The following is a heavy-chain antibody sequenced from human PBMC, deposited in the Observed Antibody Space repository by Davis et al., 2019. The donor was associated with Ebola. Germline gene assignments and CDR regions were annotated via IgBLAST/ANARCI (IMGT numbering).Heavy chain of an antibody. CDR3: ATYTALVGFDS. Sequence: SETLSLTCVVSGGSISSSDWWSCVRQPPGKGLEWIAESHHSGTTANYNPSLESRLTISVDKSKNQFSLTLSSVTAADTAVYYCATYTALVGFDSWGQGILVTVSS. CDR2: SHHSGTTA. CDR1: GGSISSSDW. V-gene: IGHV4-4*02. D-gene: IGHD5-18*01. J-gene: IGHJ4*02.